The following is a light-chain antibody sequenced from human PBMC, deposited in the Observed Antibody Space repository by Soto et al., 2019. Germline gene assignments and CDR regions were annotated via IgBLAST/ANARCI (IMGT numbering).Light chain of an antibody. CDR1: SSDVGGYNY. Sequence: QAVVTQPRSVSGSPGQSVAISCTGTSSDVGGYNYVSWYQQYPGKAPKLMIYDVNKRPSGVPDRFSGSKSGNTASLTISGLQAEDEADYYCCSYAGSYIYVFGTGTKLTVL. J-gene: IGLJ1*01. CDR2: DVN. CDR3: CSYAGSYIYV. V-gene: IGLV2-11*01.